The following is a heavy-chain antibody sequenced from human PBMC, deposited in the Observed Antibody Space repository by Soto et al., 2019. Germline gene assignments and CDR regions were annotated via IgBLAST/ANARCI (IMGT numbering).Heavy chain of an antibody. V-gene: IGHV3-74*01. CDR2: INSDGSST. D-gene: IGHD6-19*01. CDR3: ARDAVTRSGIDY. CDR1: GFTFSSYW. Sequence: PGGSLRLSCAASGFTFSSYWMHWVRQAPGKGLAWVSRINSDGSSTSYADSVKGRFTISRDNAKNTLYLQMNSLRAEDTAVYYCARDAVTRSGIDYWGQGTLVTVSS. J-gene: IGHJ4*02.